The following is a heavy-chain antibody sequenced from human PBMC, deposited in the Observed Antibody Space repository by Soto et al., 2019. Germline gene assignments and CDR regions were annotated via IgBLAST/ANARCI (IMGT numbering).Heavy chain of an antibody. Sequence: EVQLVESGGGLVQPGGSLRLSCAASGLTLRSYWMTWVRQAPGKGLEWVANIKQDGSDKYYGGSVKGRFTISRDNAKNSLYLQMDSLRAEDTAVYYCAKAPGAAYYDSNYYYYGMDVWGQGTTVTVSS. CDR2: IKQDGSDK. J-gene: IGHJ6*02. CDR3: AKAPGAAYYDSNYYYYGMDV. CDR1: GLTLRSYW. V-gene: IGHV3-7*03. D-gene: IGHD3-22*01.